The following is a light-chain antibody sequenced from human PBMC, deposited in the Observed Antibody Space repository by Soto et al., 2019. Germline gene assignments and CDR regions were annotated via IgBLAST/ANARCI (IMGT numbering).Light chain of an antibody. Sequence: DIQMTQSPSTLSASVGDRVTITCRASQRIRSSLAWYQQKPGKAPKLLIYQSSRLENGVPSSFSGSRSGTEFTLTISALQPDDFASYYCQQYNSYAPWTFGQATKLAIK. CDR1: QRIRSS. J-gene: IGKJ1*01. CDR2: QSS. CDR3: QQYNSYAPWT. V-gene: IGKV1-5*03.